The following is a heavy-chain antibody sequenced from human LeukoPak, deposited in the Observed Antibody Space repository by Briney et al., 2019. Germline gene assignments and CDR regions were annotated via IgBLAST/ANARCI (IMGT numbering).Heavy chain of an antibody. CDR1: GGSISNRRYN. Sequence: SETLSLTCTVSGGSISNRRYNWGWIRQPPGEGPEWIGSIYYSGSTYYNPSLKSRVTISVDTSKNQFSLKLSSVTAADTAMYYCARYWGPYDNSGAYFDYWGQGALVTVSS. CDR3: ARYWGPYDNSGAYFDY. D-gene: IGHD3-22*01. CDR2: IYYSGST. J-gene: IGHJ4*02. V-gene: IGHV4-39*01.